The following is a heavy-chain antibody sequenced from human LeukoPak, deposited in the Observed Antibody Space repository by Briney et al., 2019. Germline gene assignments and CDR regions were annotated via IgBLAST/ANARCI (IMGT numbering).Heavy chain of an antibody. Sequence: PGGSLRLSCAASGFTFSSYAMSWVRQAPGKGLEWVSAISTSGGSTYYADSVKGRFTLSRDNAKNSLYLQMNSLTAGDTAVYYCARGPPRGKYYYMDVWGKGTTVTVSS. D-gene: IGHD1-1*01. V-gene: IGHV3-23*01. CDR3: ARGPPRGKYYYMDV. J-gene: IGHJ6*03. CDR2: ISTSGGST. CDR1: GFTFSSYA.